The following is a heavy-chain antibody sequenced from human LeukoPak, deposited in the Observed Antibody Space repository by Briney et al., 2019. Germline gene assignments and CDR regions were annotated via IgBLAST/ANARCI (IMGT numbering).Heavy chain of an antibody. CDR1: GGSISSSSYY. D-gene: IGHD4-17*01. CDR2: IYYSGST. Sequence: SETLSLTCTVSGGSISSSSYYWGWIRQPPGKGLEWIGSIYYSGSTYYNPSLKSRVTISVDTSKNQFSLKLSSVTAADTAVYYCARGPLTMTSGSDPWGQGTLVTVSS. J-gene: IGHJ5*02. CDR3: ARGPLTMTSGSDP. V-gene: IGHV4-39*07.